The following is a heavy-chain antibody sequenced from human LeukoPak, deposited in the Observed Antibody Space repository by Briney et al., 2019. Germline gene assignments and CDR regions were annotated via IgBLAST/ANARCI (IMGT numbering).Heavy chain of an antibody. CDR1: GGSISSYY. CDR2: IYYSGST. J-gene: IGHJ6*02. Sequence: SETLSLTCTVSGGSISSYYWSWIRQPPGKGLEWIGYIYYSGSTNYNPSLKSRVTISVDTSKNQFSLKLSSVTAADTAVYYSARDTGSSGYQSPYYYGMDVWGQGTTVTVSS. D-gene: IGHD3-22*01. CDR3: ARDTGSSGYQSPYYYGMDV. V-gene: IGHV4-59*01.